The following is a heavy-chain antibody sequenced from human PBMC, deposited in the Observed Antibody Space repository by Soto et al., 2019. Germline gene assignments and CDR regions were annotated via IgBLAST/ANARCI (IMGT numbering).Heavy chain of an antibody. CDR2: MNPNGGNT. J-gene: IGHJ2*01. CDR3: ARVGVPVAGYWYFDL. Sequence: QVQLVQSGAEVKKPGASVKVSCKASGYTFTSYDINWVRQATGQGLEWMGWMNPNGGNTGYAQKFQGRVTMTTNTSISTTYMELSSLRSEDTAVYYCARVGVPVAGYWYFDLWGRGTLVTVSS. D-gene: IGHD6-19*01. V-gene: IGHV1-8*01. CDR1: GYTFTSYD.